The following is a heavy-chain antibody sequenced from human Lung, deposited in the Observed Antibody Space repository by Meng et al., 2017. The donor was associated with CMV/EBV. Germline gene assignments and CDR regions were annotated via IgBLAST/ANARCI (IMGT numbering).Heavy chain of an antibody. Sequence: SXTXSLXXTVSGASISSNYWSWSRRPPGKGLEYIGSISYTGYIEYNPSLKGRVTISLDTSKNHFSLKLTSVTAADTAMYYCAGPDDMGSSPHDPFDMWGQGXMITVSS. V-gene: IGHV4-59*01. CDR2: ISYTGYI. J-gene: IGHJ3*02. D-gene: IGHD1-1*01. CDR3: AGPDDMGSSPHDPFDM. CDR1: GASISSNY.